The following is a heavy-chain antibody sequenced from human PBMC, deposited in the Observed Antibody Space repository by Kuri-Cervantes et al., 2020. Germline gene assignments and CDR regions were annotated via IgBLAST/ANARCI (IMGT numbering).Heavy chain of an antibody. CDR1: GGSISSSSYY. V-gene: IGHV4-39*07. CDR3: ARRTNWEYYFDY. CDR2: INHSGST. J-gene: IGHJ4*02. D-gene: IGHD7-27*01. Sequence: SETLSLTCTVSGGSISSSSYYWGWIRQPPGKGLEWIGEINHSGSTNYNPSLKSRVTISVDTSKNQFSLKLSSVTAADTAVYYCARRTNWEYYFDYWGQGTLVTVSS.